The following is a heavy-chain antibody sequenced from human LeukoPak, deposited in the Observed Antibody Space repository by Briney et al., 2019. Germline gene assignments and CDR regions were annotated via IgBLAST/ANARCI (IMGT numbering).Heavy chain of an antibody. V-gene: IGHV3-23*01. D-gene: IGHD3-10*01. CDR3: AKDQGSQFTSYYYGMDV. CDR2: ISGSGGST. J-gene: IGHJ6*02. Sequence: PGGSLRLSCAASGFTVSSNYMSWVRQAPGKGLEWVSAISGSGGSTYYADSVKGRFTISRDNSKNTLYLQMNSLRAEDTAVYYCAKDQGSQFTSYYYGMDVWGQGTTVTVSS. CDR1: GFTVSSNY.